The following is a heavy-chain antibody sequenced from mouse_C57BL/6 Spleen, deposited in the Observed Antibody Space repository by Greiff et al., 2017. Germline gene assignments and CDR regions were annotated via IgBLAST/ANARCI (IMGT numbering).Heavy chain of an antibody. V-gene: IGHV3-6*01. D-gene: IGHD2-4*01. CDR2: ISYDGSN. CDR1: GYSITSGYY. CDR3: AKIYYDYDRAY. J-gene: IGHJ3*01. Sequence: EVHLVESGPGLVKPSQSLSLTCSVTGYSITSGYYWNWIRQFPGNKLECMGYISYDGSNNYNPSLKNRISITRDTSKNQFFLKLNSVTTEDTATYYCAKIYYDYDRAYWGQGTLVTVSA.